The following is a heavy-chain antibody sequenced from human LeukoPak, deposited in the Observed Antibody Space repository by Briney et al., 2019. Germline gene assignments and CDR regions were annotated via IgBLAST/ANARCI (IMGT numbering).Heavy chain of an antibody. D-gene: IGHD3-3*01. CDR2: ISGSSTYT. Sequence: GGSLRLSCAASGFVFDTYGMHWVRQAPGKGPEWVSYISGSSTYTNYADSVKGRFTISRDNAKKSLYLQMNSLRAEDTAVYYCARSITIEDAFDIWGQGTMVTVSS. CDR3: ARSITIEDAFDI. CDR1: GFVFDTYG. J-gene: IGHJ3*02. V-gene: IGHV3-21*05.